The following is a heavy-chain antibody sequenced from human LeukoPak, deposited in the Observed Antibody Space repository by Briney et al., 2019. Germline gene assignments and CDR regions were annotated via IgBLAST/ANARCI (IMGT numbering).Heavy chain of an antibody. CDR2: INPNSGGT. D-gene: IGHD2-8*01. J-gene: IGHJ5*02. CDR3: ARGNRKGPYAIGYNWFDP. Sequence: ASVKVSCKASGYTFSAYYMHWVRQAPGEGLEWMGWINPNSGGTNYAQKFQGRVTMTRDTSISTAYMELSRLRSDDTAVYYCARGNRKGPYAIGYNWFDPWGQGTLVTVSS. V-gene: IGHV1-2*02. CDR1: GYTFSAYY.